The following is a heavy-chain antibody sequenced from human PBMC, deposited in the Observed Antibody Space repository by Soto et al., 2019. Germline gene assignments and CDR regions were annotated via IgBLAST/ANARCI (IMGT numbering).Heavy chain of an antibody. J-gene: IGHJ3*02. D-gene: IGHD1-1*01. CDR3: ATWLQREHAFDI. CDR1: EFSFSGKNY. Sequence: GGSLRLSCAASEFSFSGKNYLTWVRQAPGKGLEWVSALYSSDGTYYADSVKGRFSVSRDNSKNTFYLQLHSLRPEDMALYFCATWLQREHAFDIWGLGTMVTVSS. CDR2: LYSSDGT. V-gene: IGHV3-53*01.